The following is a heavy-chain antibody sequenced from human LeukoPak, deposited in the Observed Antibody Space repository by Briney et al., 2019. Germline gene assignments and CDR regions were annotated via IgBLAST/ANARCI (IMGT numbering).Heavy chain of an antibody. J-gene: IGHJ5*02. V-gene: IGHV4-4*07. CDR3: ARWETYGSRNWFDP. CDR1: GGSISSYY. CDR2: IYTSGST. Sequence: SETLSLTCTVSGGSISSYYWSWIRQPAGKGLEWIGRIYTSGSTNYNPSLKSRVTMSVDTSKNQFSLKLSSVTAADTAVYYCARWETYGSRNWFDPWGQGTLVTVSS. D-gene: IGHD3-10*01.